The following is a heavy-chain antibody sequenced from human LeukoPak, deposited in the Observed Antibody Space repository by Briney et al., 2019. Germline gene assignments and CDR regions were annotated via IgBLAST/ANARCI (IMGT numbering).Heavy chain of an antibody. CDR2: ISSSSSYI. Sequence: GGSLRLSCAASGFTFSSYSMNWVGQAPGKGLEWVSSISSSSSYIYYADSVKGRFTISRDNAKNSLYLQMNSLRDEDTAVYYCARGSGAKYCGGDCYPGAFDIWGQGTMVTVSS. CDR3: ARGSGAKYCGGDCYPGAFDI. CDR1: GFTFSSYS. V-gene: IGHV3-21*01. J-gene: IGHJ3*02. D-gene: IGHD2-21*02.